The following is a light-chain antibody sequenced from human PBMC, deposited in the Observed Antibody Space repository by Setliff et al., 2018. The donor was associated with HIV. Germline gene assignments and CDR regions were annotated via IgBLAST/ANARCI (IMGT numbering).Light chain of an antibody. V-gene: IGLV2-14*03. CDR3: SSYTSRTPLYV. J-gene: IGLJ1*01. Sequence: LAQPASVSGSPGQSITISCTGTSSDVGDYNYVSWYQQHPGKAPKLMISDVGNRPSGISNRFSGSKSGNTASLTISGLQAEDEADYYCSSYTSRTPLYVFGTGTKVTV. CDR2: DVG. CDR1: SSDVGDYNY.